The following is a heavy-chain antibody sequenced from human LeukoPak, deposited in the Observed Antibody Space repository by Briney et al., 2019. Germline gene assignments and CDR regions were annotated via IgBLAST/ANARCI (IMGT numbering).Heavy chain of an antibody. V-gene: IGHV5-51*01. Sequence: GESLKISCKVSGYIFTNYWIGWVRQMPGKGLEWMGLIYPGDSDTRYSPSFQGQVTISADKSISTAYLQWSSLKASDTAMYFCARHEVGATDFWGQGTLVTVSS. CDR1: GYIFTNYW. CDR2: IYPGDSDT. J-gene: IGHJ4*02. CDR3: ARHEVGATDF. D-gene: IGHD1-26*01.